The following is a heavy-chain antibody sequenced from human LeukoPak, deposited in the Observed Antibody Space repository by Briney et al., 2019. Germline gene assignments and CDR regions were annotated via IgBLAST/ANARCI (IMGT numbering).Heavy chain of an antibody. CDR2: IYYSVST. CDR1: GGSISSYY. Sequence: PSETLSLTCTASGGSISSYYWSWIRQPPGKGLEWIGYIYYSVSTNYNPSLKSRVTISIDTSKNQFSLKLSSVTAADTAVYYCARTLLGGLFACWGEGTLVTVSS. J-gene: IGHJ4*02. CDR3: ARTLLGGLFAC. V-gene: IGHV4-59*08. D-gene: IGHD7-27*01.